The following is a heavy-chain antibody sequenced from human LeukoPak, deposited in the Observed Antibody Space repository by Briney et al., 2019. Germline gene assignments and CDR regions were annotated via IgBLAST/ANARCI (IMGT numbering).Heavy chain of an antibody. D-gene: IGHD3-22*01. CDR3: ARRYYYEIDI. J-gene: IGHJ3*02. CDR1: GGSFSGYY. V-gene: IGHV4-34*01. CDR2: INHSGST. Sequence: SETLSLTCAVYGGSFSGYYWSWIRQPPGKGLEWIGEINHSGSTNYNPSLKSRVTISVDTSKNQFSLKLSSVTAADTAVYYCARRYYYEIDIWGQGTMATVSS.